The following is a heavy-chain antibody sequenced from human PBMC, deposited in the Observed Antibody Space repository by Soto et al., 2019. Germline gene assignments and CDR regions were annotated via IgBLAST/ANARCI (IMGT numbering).Heavy chain of an antibody. CDR2: IGTAGDP. J-gene: IGHJ6*02. CDR3: ARALRSQSRYYYYGMDV. V-gene: IGHV3-13*05. Sequence: EVQLVESGGGLVQPGGSLRLSCAASGFTFSSYDMHWVRQATGKGLEWVSAIGTAGDPYYPGSVKGRFTISRENAKNSLYRQMNSLRAGDTAVYYCARALRSQSRYYYYGMDVWGQGTTVTVSS. CDR1: GFTFSSYD. D-gene: IGHD1-26*01.